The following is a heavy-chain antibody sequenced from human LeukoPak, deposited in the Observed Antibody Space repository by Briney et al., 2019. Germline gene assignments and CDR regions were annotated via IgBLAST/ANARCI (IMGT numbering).Heavy chain of an antibody. V-gene: IGHV3-7*01. D-gene: IGHD2-15*01. Sequence: PGGSLRLSCAASGFTFNSYWMSWVRQAPRMGMKRVPKIKQDGSEKYYVDSVKGRFTISRDNAKNSLYLQMNSLRAEDTAVYYCASVREWQLQNAPFDYWGQGTLVTVSS. J-gene: IGHJ4*02. CDR1: GFTFNSYW. CDR2: IKQDGSEK. CDR3: ASVREWQLQNAPFDY.